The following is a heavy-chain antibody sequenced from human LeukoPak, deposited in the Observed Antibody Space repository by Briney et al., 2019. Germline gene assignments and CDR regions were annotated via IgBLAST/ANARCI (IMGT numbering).Heavy chain of an antibody. V-gene: IGHV4-39*07. D-gene: IGHD3-9*01. CDR1: GGSISSGSYY. Sequence: PSETLSLTCTVSGGSISSGSYYWGWIRQPPGKGLEWIGTIYSGGSTYFNPSLKSRVTISLDTSKNQISLNLNSVTAADTAVYYCARVTGYMIEDYFDYWGQGTLVTVSS. CDR3: ARVTGYMIEDYFDY. CDR2: IYSGGST. J-gene: IGHJ4*02.